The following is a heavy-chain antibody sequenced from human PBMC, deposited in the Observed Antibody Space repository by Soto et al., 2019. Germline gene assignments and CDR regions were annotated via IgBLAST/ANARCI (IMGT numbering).Heavy chain of an antibody. CDR2: IYSGGST. D-gene: IGHD2-15*01. CDR3: ARDTNVVVDATSSYYYYYMDV. CDR1: GFTVSSNY. V-gene: IGHV3-66*01. J-gene: IGHJ6*03. Sequence: EVQLVESGGGLVQPGGSLRLSCAASGFTVSSNYMSWVRQAPGKGLEWVSVIYSGGSTYYADSVKGRFTISRDNSKNTLYLQMNSLRAEDTAVYYCARDTNVVVDATSSYYYYYMDVWGKGTTVTVSS.